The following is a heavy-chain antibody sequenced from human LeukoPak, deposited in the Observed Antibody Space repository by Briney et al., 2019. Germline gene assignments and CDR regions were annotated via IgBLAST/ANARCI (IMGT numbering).Heavy chain of an antibody. J-gene: IGHJ6*02. CDR1: GFTFSSYS. V-gene: IGHV3-21*01. CDR2: ISSSSSYI. CDR3: VRIRDSGSYYFYYGMDV. D-gene: IGHD1-26*01. Sequence: PGGSLRLSCAASGFTFSSYSMNWVRQAPGKGLEWVSSISSSSSYIYYADSVKGRFTISRDKAKNSVCLQMNSLRDEDTAVYHCVRIRDSGSYYFYYGMDVWGQGTTVTVSS.